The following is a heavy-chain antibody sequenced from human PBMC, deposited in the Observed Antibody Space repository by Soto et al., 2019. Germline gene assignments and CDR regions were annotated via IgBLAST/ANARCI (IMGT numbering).Heavy chain of an antibody. V-gene: IGHV3-33*01. D-gene: IGHD3-22*01. Sequence: GGSLRLSCAASGFTFSSYGMHWVRQAPGKGLEWVAVIWYDGSNKYYADSVKGRFTISRDNSKNTLYLQMNSLRAEDSAVYICASSRGNYDSSGFPHYFDSWGQGTLVTVSS. CDR1: GFTFSSYG. J-gene: IGHJ4*02. CDR3: ASSRGNYDSSGFPHYFDS. CDR2: IWYDGSNK.